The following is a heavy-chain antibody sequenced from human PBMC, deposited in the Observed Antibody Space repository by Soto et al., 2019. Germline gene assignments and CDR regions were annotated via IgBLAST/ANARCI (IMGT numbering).Heavy chain of an antibody. D-gene: IGHD5-18*01. Sequence: QVQLQESGPGLVKPSQTLSLTCTVSGGSVSSGGYYWSWIRQHPGKGLEWIGYIYYSGNTFYNPALKSRVTISVDTSKNQFSLKLSSVTAADTAVYYCARKKGYSYGPHYFDYWGQGTRVTVSS. CDR1: GGSVSSGGYY. J-gene: IGHJ4*02. CDR2: IYYSGNT. V-gene: IGHV4-31*03. CDR3: ARKKGYSYGPHYFDY.